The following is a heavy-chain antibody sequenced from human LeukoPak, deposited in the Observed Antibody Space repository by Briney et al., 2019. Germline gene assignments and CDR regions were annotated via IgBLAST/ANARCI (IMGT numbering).Heavy chain of an antibody. CDR1: GFTVSSNY. CDR2: IHSGGNT. CDR3: ARERRYCSGDNCYSGHDY. Sequence: GGSLRLSCAVSGFTVSSNYMSWARQAPGKGLEWVSLIHSGGNTDYADSLKDRVTISRDNSKNMVNLQINSLRPEDTAVYYCARERRYCSGDNCYSGHDYWGQGTLVIVSS. J-gene: IGHJ4*02. V-gene: IGHV3-53*01. D-gene: IGHD2-15*01.